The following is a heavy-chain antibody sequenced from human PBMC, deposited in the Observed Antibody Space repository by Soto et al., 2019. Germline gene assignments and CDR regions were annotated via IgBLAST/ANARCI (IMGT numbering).Heavy chain of an antibody. CDR3: AKGGFTVTSVYFFDS. D-gene: IGHD4-17*01. CDR1: GFTFSNYI. V-gene: IGHV3-23*01. CDR2: ISGSGGSA. J-gene: IGHJ4*02. Sequence: PGGSLRLSCAASGFTFSNYIMNWVRQAPGKGLEWVTAISGSGGSAYHADSVKGRFTIFRDNSKNTLFLQMDSLRAEDTAVYYCAKGGFTVTSVYFFDSWGQGTLVTVSS.